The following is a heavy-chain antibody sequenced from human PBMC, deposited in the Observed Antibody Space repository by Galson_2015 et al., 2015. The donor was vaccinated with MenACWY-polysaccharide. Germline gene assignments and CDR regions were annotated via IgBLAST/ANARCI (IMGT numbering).Heavy chain of an antibody. J-gene: IGHJ5*02. CDR2: MNPNSGNA. CDR1: GYTFTSYD. D-gene: IGHD3-16*01. V-gene: IGHV1-8*02. CDR3: ARGIGRVDGGHNWFDP. Sequence: SVKVSCKASGYTFTSYDINWVRQAAGQGLEWMGWMNPNSGNAGYAQKFQGRVTMTRNTSISTVYMELSSLKSEDTALYYCARGIGRVDGGHNWFDPWGQGTLVTVSS.